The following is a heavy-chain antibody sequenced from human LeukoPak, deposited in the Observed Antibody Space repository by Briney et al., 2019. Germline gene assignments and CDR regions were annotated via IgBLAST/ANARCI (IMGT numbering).Heavy chain of an antibody. V-gene: IGHV4-34*01. J-gene: IGHJ5*02. D-gene: IGHD6-13*01. CDR1: GGSFSGYY. Sequence: SETLSLTCAVYGGSFSGYYWSWIRQPPRKGLEWIGSIYHNGNTYYNPSLESRVTISVDTSKNEFSLKLSSVTAADTAVYYCARAYHSSWYLNWFDPWGQGTLVTVSS. CDR2: IYHNGNT. CDR3: ARAYHSSWYLNWFDP.